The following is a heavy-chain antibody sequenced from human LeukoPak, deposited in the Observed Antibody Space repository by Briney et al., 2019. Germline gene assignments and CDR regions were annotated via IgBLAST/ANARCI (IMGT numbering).Heavy chain of an antibody. J-gene: IGHJ4*02. CDR2: IDNNGIT. V-gene: IGHV4-34*01. CDR3: ARGGGGAKASYFDC. Sequence: PSETLSLTCAVSGESFSGNFWTWIRQSPGKGLEWIGEIDNNGITNYNPSLKSRVTMSVDTTRKRFSLRLTSESAADTGVYYCARGGGGAKASYFDCWGQGSLVTVSS. D-gene: IGHD1-26*01. CDR1: GESFSGNF.